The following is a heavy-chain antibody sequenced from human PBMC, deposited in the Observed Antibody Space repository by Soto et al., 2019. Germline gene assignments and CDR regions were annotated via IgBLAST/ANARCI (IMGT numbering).Heavy chain of an antibody. Sequence: ASVKVSCKASGYTFTSYAMHWVRQAPGQRLEWMGWINAGNGNTKYSQKFQGRVTITRDTSASTAYMELSSLRSEDTAVYYCARYSSSWYSNWLDPWGQGTLVTVSS. CDR1: GYTFTSYA. CDR3: ARYSSSWYSNWLDP. D-gene: IGHD6-13*01. J-gene: IGHJ5*02. CDR2: INAGNGNT. V-gene: IGHV1-3*01.